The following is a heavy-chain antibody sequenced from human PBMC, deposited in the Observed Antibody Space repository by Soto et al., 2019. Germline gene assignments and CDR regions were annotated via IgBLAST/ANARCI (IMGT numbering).Heavy chain of an antibody. J-gene: IGHJ4*02. CDR3: ARDLGYYDSSGYFDY. Sequence: AGGSLRLSCAASGFTFSDSYMSWIRQAPVKGLELVSYISSSDSIIYYSDSVKGRFIISRDNAKNSLYLQMNSLRAEDTAVYYCARDLGYYDSSGYFDYWGQGTLVTVSS. D-gene: IGHD3-22*01. V-gene: IGHV3-11*01. CDR2: ISSSDSII. CDR1: GFTFSDSY.